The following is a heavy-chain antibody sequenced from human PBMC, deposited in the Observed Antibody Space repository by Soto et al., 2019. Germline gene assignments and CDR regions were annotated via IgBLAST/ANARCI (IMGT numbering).Heavy chain of an antibody. CDR2: IYYSGST. CDR1: GGSIRSSSYY. V-gene: IGHV4-39*01. J-gene: IGHJ6*02. CDR3: ARHDSKWLGGYYYYYGMDV. D-gene: IGHD6-19*01. Sequence: PSETLSLTCTVSGGSIRSSSYYWGWIRQPPGKGLEWIGSIYYSGSTYYNPSLKSRVTISVDTSKNQFSLKLSSVTAADTAVYYCARHDSKWLGGYYYYYGMDVWGQGTTVTVSS.